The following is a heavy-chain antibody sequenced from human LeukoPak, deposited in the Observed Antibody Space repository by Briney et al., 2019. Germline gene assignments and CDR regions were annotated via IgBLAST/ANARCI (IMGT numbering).Heavy chain of an antibody. J-gene: IGHJ4*02. V-gene: IGHV3-30*18. D-gene: IGHD3-22*01. CDR2: ISYDGSNK. CDR1: GFTFSSYG. Sequence: GRSLRLSCAASGFTFSSYGMHWVRQAPGKGLEWVAVISYDGSNKYYADSVKGRFTISRDNSKNTLYLQMNSLRAEDTAVYYCAKNYYDSSGYYPVDYWGQGTLVTVSS. CDR3: AKNYYDSSGYYPVDY.